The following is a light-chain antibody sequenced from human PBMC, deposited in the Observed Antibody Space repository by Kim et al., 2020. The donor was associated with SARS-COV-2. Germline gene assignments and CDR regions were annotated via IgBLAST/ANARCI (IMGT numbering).Light chain of an antibody. CDR3: QEYHGYSWT. Sequence: DIQMTQSPSTLSASVGDRVTVTCRASQSISNWLGWYQQKPGKAPKLLIYKASTLETGVPSRFSGSGSGTEFTLTISSLQPDDFATYYCQEYHGYSWTFGQGTKVDIK. V-gene: IGKV1-5*03. J-gene: IGKJ1*01. CDR2: KAS. CDR1: QSISNW.